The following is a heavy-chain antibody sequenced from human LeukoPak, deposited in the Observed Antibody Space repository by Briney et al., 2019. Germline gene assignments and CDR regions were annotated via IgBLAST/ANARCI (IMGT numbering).Heavy chain of an antibody. CDR3: AFGNAFDV. V-gene: IGHV3-7*01. CDR2: IKPDGSET. Sequence: GGSLRLSCAASGLPFSISCMSWVRQAPGKGLQCVGNIKPDGSETFYVDSVRGRFTISRDNARNLLFLQMNSLRVDDTAVYYCAFGNAFDVWGRGTMVTVSS. CDR1: GLPFSISC. D-gene: IGHD2-15*01. J-gene: IGHJ3*01.